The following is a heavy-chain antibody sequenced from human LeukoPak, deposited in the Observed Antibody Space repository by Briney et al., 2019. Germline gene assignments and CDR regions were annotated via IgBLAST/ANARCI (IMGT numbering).Heavy chain of an antibody. CDR1: GYTFTSYY. V-gene: IGHV1-46*01. CDR3: ARGLIYSGYDYPTEDDY. CDR2: INPSGGST. J-gene: IGHJ4*02. Sequence: ASVKVSCKASGYTFTSYYMHWVRQAPGQGLEWMGIINPSGGSTSYAQKFQGRVTMTRDTSTSTVYMELSSLRSEDTAVYYCARGLIYSGYDYPTEDDYWGQGTLVTVSS. D-gene: IGHD5-12*01.